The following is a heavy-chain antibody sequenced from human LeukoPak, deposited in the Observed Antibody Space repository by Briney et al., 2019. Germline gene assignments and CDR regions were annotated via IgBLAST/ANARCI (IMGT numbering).Heavy chain of an antibody. CDR1: GYTFTGYY. CDR2: INPNSGGT. Sequence: ASVKASCKASGYTFTGYYIHWVRQSPGQGLDWMGWINPNSGGTNYAQKFQGRVTMTRDTSISPAYMELSRLTSDDTAVYYCARDAIVRDYSNSDYWGQGTLVTVSS. V-gene: IGHV1-2*02. CDR3: ARDAIVRDYSNSDY. D-gene: IGHD4-11*01. J-gene: IGHJ4*02.